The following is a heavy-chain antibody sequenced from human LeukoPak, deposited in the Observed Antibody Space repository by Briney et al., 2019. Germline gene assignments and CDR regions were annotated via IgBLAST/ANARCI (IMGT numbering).Heavy chain of an antibody. D-gene: IGHD2-2*01. CDR2: ISSSSSYI. J-gene: IGHJ4*02. CDR3: ARDPRYCSSTSCSRRGY. CDR1: GFTFSSYS. Sequence: GGSPRLSCAASGFTFSSYSMNWVGQAPGKGLEWVSSISSSSSYIYYADSVKGRFTISRDNAKNSLYLQMNSLRAEDTAVYYCARDPRYCSSTSCSRRGYWGQGTLVTVSS. V-gene: IGHV3-21*01.